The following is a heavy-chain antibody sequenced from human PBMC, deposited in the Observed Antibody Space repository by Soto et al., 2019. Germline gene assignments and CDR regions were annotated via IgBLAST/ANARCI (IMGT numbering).Heavy chain of an antibody. J-gene: IGHJ4*02. CDR2: FDPEDGET. V-gene: IGHV1-24*01. CDR1: GYALTELS. D-gene: IGHD3-22*01. Sequence: GASVKVSCKVSGYALTELSMHWVRQAPGKGLEWMGGFDPEDGETIYAQKFQGRVTMTEDTSTDTAYMELSSLRSEDTAVYYCATVTTYYDSSGHLGYWGQGTLVTVS. CDR3: ATVTTYYDSSGHLGY.